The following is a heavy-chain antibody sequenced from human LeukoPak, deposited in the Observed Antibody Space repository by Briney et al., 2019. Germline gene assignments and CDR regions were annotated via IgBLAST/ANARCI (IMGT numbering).Heavy chain of an antibody. CDR2: ISASGGRT. CDR1: GFTFGDYA. J-gene: IGHJ4*02. D-gene: IGHD4-17*01. CDR3: AKGHSDFGTGFDL. Sequence: PGGSLRLSCAASGFTFGDYAMSWVRQAPGKGLECVSVISASGGRTYSAESVKARFTISRDNSKNTLYLQMNSLTADDTAVYYCAKGHSDFGTGFDLWGQGTLVTVSS. V-gene: IGHV3-23*01.